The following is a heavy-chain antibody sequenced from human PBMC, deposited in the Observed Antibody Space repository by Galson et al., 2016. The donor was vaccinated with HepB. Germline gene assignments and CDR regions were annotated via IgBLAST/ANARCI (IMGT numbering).Heavy chain of an antibody. V-gene: IGHV3-20*04. CDR3: ARESGDFNTGHIYLDY. CDR1: GFTFLDHG. J-gene: IGHJ4*02. Sequence: SLRLSCAASGFTFLDHGMDWVRQAPGKGLEWVSSVNWNGASKAYADSVKGRFTISRDNAKNSLSLQMHSLRAEDTALYFCARESGDFNTGHIYLDYWGQGTLVTASS. CDR2: VNWNGASK. D-gene: IGHD2-21*02.